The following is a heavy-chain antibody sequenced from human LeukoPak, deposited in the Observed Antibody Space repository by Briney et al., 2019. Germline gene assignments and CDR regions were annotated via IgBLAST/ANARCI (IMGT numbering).Heavy chain of an antibody. V-gene: IGHV3-33*01. Sequence: GGSLRLSCAASGFTFSSYGMHWVRQAPGKGLEWVAVIWYDGSNKYYADSVKGRFTISRDNSKNMLYLQMNSLRAEDTAVYYCARDSSVRAPYGMDVWGQGTTVTVSS. J-gene: IGHJ6*02. CDR3: ARDSSVRAPYGMDV. CDR1: GFTFSSYG. CDR2: IWYDGSNK.